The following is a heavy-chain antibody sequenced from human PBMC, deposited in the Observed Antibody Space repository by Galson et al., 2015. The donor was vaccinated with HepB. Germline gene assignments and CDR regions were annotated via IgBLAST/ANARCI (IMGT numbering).Heavy chain of an antibody. Sequence: CAISGDSVSTNSAAWNWIRQSPSRGLEWLGRTYYRSKWYNDYAVSVKSRITITPDTSTNHFSLHLNSVTPEDTAIYYCASELYTRGSYVYWGQGTLVTVSS. D-gene: IGHD6-19*01. CDR3: ASELYTRGSYVY. V-gene: IGHV6-1*01. CDR2: TYYRSKWYN. CDR1: GDSVSTNSAA. J-gene: IGHJ4*02.